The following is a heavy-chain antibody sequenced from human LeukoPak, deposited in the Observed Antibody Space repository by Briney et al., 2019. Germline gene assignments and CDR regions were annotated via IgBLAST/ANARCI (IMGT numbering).Heavy chain of an antibody. CDR3: ARESPQTALFDY. Sequence: SETLSLTCTVSGVSISSYYWSWIRQPAGKGLEWIGRIYTSGSTNYNPSLKSRVTMSVDTSKNQFSLNLSSVTAADTAVYYCARESPQTALFDYWGQGTLVTVSS. CDR1: GVSISSYY. J-gene: IGHJ4*02. V-gene: IGHV4-4*07. CDR2: IYTSGST.